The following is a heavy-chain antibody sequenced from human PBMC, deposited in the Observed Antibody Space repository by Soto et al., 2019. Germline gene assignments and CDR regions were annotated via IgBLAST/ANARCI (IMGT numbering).Heavy chain of an antibody. CDR3: AKDWPHSNSWYGAFGY. Sequence: QVQLVESGGGVVQPGRSLRLSCAASGLTFSSYGMHWVRQAPGKGLEWVAVISYDGSNKYYADSVKGRFTISRDNSKNTLYLQMNSLITEDTAVYYCAKDWPHSNSWYGAFGYWGQGTLVTVSS. J-gene: IGHJ4*02. D-gene: IGHD6-13*01. V-gene: IGHV3-30*18. CDR1: GLTFSSYG. CDR2: ISYDGSNK.